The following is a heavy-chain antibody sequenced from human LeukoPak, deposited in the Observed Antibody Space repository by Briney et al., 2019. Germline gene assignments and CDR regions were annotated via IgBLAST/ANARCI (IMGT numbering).Heavy chain of an antibody. J-gene: IGHJ3*01. V-gene: IGHV3-7*01. Sequence: PGGSLRLSCVASGFTFSHYWMTWYRQAPGKGLEWVANLNQDGSVQLYGDSVRGRFTISRDNAKNSVYIQMNSLRVEDTAMYYWARDHNVADFWGQGTKVTVSS. D-gene: IGHD2-8*01. CDR3: ARDHNVADF. CDR2: LNQDGSVQ. CDR1: GFTFSHYW.